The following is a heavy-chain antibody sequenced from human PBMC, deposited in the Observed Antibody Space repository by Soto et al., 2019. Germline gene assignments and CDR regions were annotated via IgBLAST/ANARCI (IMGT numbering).Heavy chain of an antibody. CDR1: GFTFDDYG. Sequence: EVQLVESGGGVVRPGESLRLSCAASGFTFDDYGVTWVRQAPGKGLEWVSGINWNGGSIVYADSVTGRFTISRDNAKNSLYLQMNSLRAEDTALYYCARDPPYYYGSGSYWFDPWGQGTLVTVSS. J-gene: IGHJ5*02. CDR3: ARDPPYYYGSGSYWFDP. D-gene: IGHD3-10*01. V-gene: IGHV3-20*04. CDR2: INWNGGSI.